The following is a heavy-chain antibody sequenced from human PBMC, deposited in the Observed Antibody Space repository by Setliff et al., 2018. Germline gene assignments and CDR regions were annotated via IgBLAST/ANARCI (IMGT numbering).Heavy chain of an antibody. Sequence: SETLSLTCTVSGGSISSYYWSWIRQPAGKGLEWIGRIYTSGSTNYNPSLKSRVTMSVDTSKTQFSLKLSSVTAADTAVYYCARESRYYYDNLGTLDYWGQGTLVTVSS. CDR1: GGSISSYY. J-gene: IGHJ4*02. D-gene: IGHD3-22*01. V-gene: IGHV4-4*07. CDR3: ARESRYYYDNLGTLDY. CDR2: IYTSGST.